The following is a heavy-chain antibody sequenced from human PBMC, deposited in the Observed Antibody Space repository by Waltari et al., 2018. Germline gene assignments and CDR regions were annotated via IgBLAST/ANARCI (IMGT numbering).Heavy chain of an antibody. D-gene: IGHD6-13*01. V-gene: IGHV4-38-2*01. CDR3: ARNQISSSWYGGYYFDY. CDR2: IYHSGST. CDR1: GYSISSGYY. J-gene: IGHJ4*02. Sequence: QVQLQESGPGLVKPSETLSLTCAVSGYSISSGYYWGWIRQHPGKGLEWIGSIYHSGSTYYNPSLKSRVTISVDTSKNQFSLKLSSVTATDTAVYYCARNQISSSWYGGYYFDYWGQGIPVTVSS.